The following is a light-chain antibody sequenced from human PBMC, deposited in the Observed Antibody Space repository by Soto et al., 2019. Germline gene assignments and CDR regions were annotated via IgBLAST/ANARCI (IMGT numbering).Light chain of an antibody. CDR2: DAS. V-gene: IGKV1-5*01. CDR1: QRVNTC. J-gene: IGKJ1*01. Sequence: DIQMTQSPSTLSASVGDRVSITCRASQRVNTCLAWYQQMPGKAPTLLIYDASSLQSGVPSRFSGSGSGTEFTLTISSLQPDDFATYYCQQYQIDWTFGQGTKVDIK. CDR3: QQYQIDWT.